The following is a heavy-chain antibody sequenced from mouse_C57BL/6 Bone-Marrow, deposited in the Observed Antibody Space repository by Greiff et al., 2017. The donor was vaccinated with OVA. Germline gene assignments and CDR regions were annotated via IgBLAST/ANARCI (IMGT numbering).Heavy chain of an antibody. V-gene: IGHV14-1*01. CDR3: TFKDYAMDY. J-gene: IGHJ4*01. CDR2: IDPEDGDT. Sequence: EVQLQQSGAELVRPGASVKLSCTASGFNITDYYMHWVKQRPEQGLEWIGRIDPEDGDTEYAPKFQGKATMTADTSSNTAYLQLSSLTSEDTAVYYCTFKDYAMDYWGQGTSVTVSS. CDR1: GFNITDYY.